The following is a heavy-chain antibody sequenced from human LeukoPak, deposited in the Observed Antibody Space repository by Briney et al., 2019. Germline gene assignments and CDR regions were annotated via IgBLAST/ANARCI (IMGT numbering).Heavy chain of an antibody. J-gene: IGHJ4*02. CDR1: GGSINNDNYY. D-gene: IGHD2-15*01. V-gene: IGHV4-31*03. CDR2: IYYSGST. CDR3: ARTGYCSGGGCRYNYLDY. Sequence: SQTLSLTCTVSGGSINNDNYYWSWIRQHPGKGLECLGYIYYSGSTYYNPSLKSRVTILVDTSKNQFSLNLRSVTAADTAVYHCARTGYCSGGGCRYNYLDYWGQGALVTVSS.